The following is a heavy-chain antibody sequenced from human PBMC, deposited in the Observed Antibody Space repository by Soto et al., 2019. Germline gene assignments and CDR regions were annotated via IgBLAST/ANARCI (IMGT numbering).Heavy chain of an antibody. Sequence: QVQLVQSGAEVKKPGASVKVSCRTSGYTFTHYYIHWVRQAPGQGLEWLGIINPASGSTNYAQDFQGRVTLTMDTSTTTVYMELSGLRAEDTAILYWLRDLAAGDHWGQGTLVTVSS. V-gene: IGHV1-46*01. D-gene: IGHD6-25*01. CDR1: GYTFTHYY. CDR3: LRDLAAGDH. J-gene: IGHJ4*02. CDR2: INPASGST.